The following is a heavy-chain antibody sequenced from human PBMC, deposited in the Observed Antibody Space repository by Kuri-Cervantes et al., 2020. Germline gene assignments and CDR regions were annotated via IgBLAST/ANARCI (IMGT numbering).Heavy chain of an antibody. V-gene: IGHV3-9*01. CDR1: GFTFDDYA. Sequence: GGSLRLSCAASGFTFDDYAMHWVRQAPGKGLEWVSGISWNSGSIGYADSVKGRFTNSRDNAENSLYLQMNSLRAEDTAVYYCAREYGYYYDSSEGHYGMDVWGQGTTVTVSS. D-gene: IGHD3-22*01. CDR2: ISWNSGSI. J-gene: IGHJ6*02. CDR3: AREYGYYYDSSEGHYGMDV.